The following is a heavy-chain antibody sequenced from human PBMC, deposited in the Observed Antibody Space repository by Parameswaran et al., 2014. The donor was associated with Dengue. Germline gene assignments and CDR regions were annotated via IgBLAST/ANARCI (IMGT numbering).Heavy chain of an antibody. V-gene: IGHV1-18*01. D-gene: IGHD1-1*01. CDR2: TTGYIGNT. Sequence: WVRQAPGQGLEWMAGTTGYIGNTDYAEKFRGRVTLTTDTSTNTAFMELRSLSPDDTAVYYCARVVASTSTPTRDWFDPWGQGTLVTVSS. CDR3: ARVVASTSTPTRDWFDP. J-gene: IGHJ5*02.